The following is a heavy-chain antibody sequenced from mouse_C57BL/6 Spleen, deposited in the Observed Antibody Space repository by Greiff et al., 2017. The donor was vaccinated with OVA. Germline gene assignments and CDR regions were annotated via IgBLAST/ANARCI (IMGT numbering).Heavy chain of an antibody. J-gene: IGHJ3*01. CDR2: IYPRSGNT. Sequence: QVQLQQSGAELARPGASVKLSCKASGYTFTSYGISWVKQRTGQGLEWIGEIYPRSGNTYYNEKFKGKATLTADKSSSTAYMELRSLTYEDSAVYFCARSGYDGYYGFAYWGQGTLVTVSA. D-gene: IGHD2-3*01. CDR3: ARSGYDGYYGFAY. CDR1: GYTFTSYG. V-gene: IGHV1-81*01.